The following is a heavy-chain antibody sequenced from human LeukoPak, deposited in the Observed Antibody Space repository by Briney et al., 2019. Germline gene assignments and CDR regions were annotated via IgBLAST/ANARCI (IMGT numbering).Heavy chain of an antibody. J-gene: IGHJ3*02. D-gene: IGHD3-9*01. Sequence: PSETLSLTCTVSGGSISSYYWCWIRQPPGKGLEWIGYIYYSGSTNYNPSLKSRVTISVDTSKNQFSLKLSSVTAADTAVYYCAANYDILTGFGSFDIWGQGTMVTVSS. CDR1: GGSISSYY. V-gene: IGHV4-59*01. CDR2: IYYSGST. CDR3: AANYDILTGFGSFDI.